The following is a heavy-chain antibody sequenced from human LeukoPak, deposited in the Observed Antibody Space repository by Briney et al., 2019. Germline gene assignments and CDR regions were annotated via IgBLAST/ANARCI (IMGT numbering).Heavy chain of an antibody. V-gene: IGHV3-21*01. Sequence: GGSLRLSCAASGFTFSSYSMNWVRQAPGKGLEWVSSISSSSYIYYADSVKGRFTISRDNAKNSLYLQMDSLRAEDTAVYYCARDAYYDFWSGNFDYWGQGTLVTVSS. D-gene: IGHD3-3*01. CDR2: ISSSSYI. CDR3: ARDAYYDFWSGNFDY. CDR1: GFTFSSYS. J-gene: IGHJ4*02.